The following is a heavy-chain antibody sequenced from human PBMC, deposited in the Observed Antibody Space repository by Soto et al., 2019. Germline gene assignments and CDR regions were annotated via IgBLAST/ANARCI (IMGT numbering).Heavy chain of an antibody. V-gene: IGHV4-39*01. CDR2: IYYSGST. Sequence: SETLSLTCTVSGGSISSSSYYWGWIRQPPGKGLEWIGSIYYSGSTYYNPSLKSRVTISVDTSKNQFSLKLSSVTAADTAVYYCARGRNWFDPWGQGTLGTV. CDR3: ARGRNWFDP. J-gene: IGHJ5*02. CDR1: GGSISSSSYY.